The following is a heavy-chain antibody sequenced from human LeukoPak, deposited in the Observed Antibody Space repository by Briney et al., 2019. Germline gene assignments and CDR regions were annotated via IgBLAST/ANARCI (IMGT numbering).Heavy chain of an antibody. J-gene: IGHJ6*02. CDR3: AREEYSSSSSSHYYYGMDV. CDR1: GGSFSGYY. D-gene: IGHD6-6*01. CDR2: INHSGST. Sequence: PSETLSLTCAVYGGSFSGYYWSWIRQPPGKGLEWIGEINHSGSTNYNPSLKSRVTISVATSKNQFSLKLSSVTAADTAVYYCAREEYSSSSSSHYYYGMDVWGQGTTVTVSS. V-gene: IGHV4-34*01.